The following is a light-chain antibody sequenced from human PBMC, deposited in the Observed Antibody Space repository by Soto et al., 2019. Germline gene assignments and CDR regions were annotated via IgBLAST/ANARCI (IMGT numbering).Light chain of an antibody. V-gene: IGKV3-15*01. CDR2: GAS. Sequence: EIVMTQSPATLSVSPGERATLSCRASQSVGGSLAWYQQKPGQAPGLLIYGASTRATGVPARFSGSGSGTEFTLTISSLQSEDFAVYYCQQYRNGTRTFGQGTKVDIK. J-gene: IGKJ1*01. CDR1: QSVGGS. CDR3: QQYRNGTRT.